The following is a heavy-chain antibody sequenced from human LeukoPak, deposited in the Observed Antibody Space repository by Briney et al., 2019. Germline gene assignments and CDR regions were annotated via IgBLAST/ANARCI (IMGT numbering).Heavy chain of an antibody. CDR1: GFIFSSFE. V-gene: IGHV3-48*03. CDR2: ISHTGDI. CDR3: ARSSGSYRPFDS. J-gene: IGHJ5*01. D-gene: IGHD3-22*01. Sequence: TGGSLLLSCAASGFIFSSFEMNWVRQAPGKGLEWVSHISHTGDIKYADSVKGRFTISRDNSKNSQFLQMTSLRAEDTAVYYCARSSGSYRPFDSWGQGTLVTVSS.